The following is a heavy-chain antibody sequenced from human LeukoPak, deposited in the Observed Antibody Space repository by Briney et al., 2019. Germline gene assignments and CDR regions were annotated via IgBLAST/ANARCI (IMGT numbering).Heavy chain of an antibody. J-gene: IGHJ4*02. D-gene: IGHD3-22*01. V-gene: IGHV5-51*01. CDR2: IYPGDSDT. CDR3: ARPPTYYYDSSGYYGEIVFDY. CDR1: GYSFTSYW. Sequence: GESLKISCKGSGYSFTSYWIGWVRQMPGKGLEWMGIIYPGDSDTRYSPSFQGQVTISADKSISTAYLQWSSLKASDTAMYYCARPPTYYYDSSGYYGEIVFDYWGQGTLVTVSS.